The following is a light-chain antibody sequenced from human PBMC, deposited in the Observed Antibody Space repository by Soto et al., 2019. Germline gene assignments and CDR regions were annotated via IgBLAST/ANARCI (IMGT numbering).Light chain of an antibody. CDR2: SNN. J-gene: IGLJ2*01. CDR1: SSNIGSNT. Sequence: QSVLTQPPSASGTPGQRVTISCSRSSSNIGSNTVNWYQQLPGTAPKLLIYSNNQRPSGVPDRFSGSKSGTSASLAISGLQSEDEADYYCAAWDDSLNVRFGGGTKLTVL. V-gene: IGLV1-44*01. CDR3: AAWDDSLNVR.